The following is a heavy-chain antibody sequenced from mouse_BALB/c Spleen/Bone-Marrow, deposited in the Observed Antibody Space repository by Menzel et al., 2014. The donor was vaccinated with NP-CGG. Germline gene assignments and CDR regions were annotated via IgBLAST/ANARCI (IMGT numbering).Heavy chain of an antibody. CDR3: ARGLLQYYYAMDY. V-gene: IGHV14-3*02. D-gene: IGHD2-3*01. CDR1: GFNIKDTY. Sequence: VQLQQPGAELVKPGASVKLSCTASGFNIKDTYMHWVKQRPEQGLEWIGRIDPASGNTKYDPKFQGKATITADTSSNTAYLQLSSLTSEDTAVYYCARGLLQYYYAMDYWGQGTSVTVSS. J-gene: IGHJ4*01. CDR2: IDPASGNT.